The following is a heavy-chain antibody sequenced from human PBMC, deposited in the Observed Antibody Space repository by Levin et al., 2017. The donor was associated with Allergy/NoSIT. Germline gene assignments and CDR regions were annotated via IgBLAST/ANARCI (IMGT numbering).Heavy chain of an antibody. D-gene: IGHD3-9*01. CDR3: ARDQIMTGIYMDV. CDR2: IYYSGNT. V-gene: IGHV4-59*01. CDR1: GGSLSPYY. Sequence: PSETLSLTCSVSGGSLSPYYWSWIRQSPGKGLEWIGYIYYSGNTNYSPSLKSRVTISVDTSKNHFSLKLRSVTAADTAVYYCARDQIMTGIYMDVWGKGTTVTVSS. J-gene: IGHJ6*03.